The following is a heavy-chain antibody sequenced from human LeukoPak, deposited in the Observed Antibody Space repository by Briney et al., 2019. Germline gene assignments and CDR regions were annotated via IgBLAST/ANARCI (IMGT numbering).Heavy chain of an antibody. CDR2: ISYDGSNK. CDR1: GFSFSSYA. CDR3: ARDDLRGYSYVPDY. Sequence: GGSLRLSCAASGFSFSSYAIHWVRQAPGKGLEWVALISYDGSNKYYVDSVKGRFAISRDNSKNTLYLQMNSLRAEDTAVYYCARDDLRGYSYVPDYWGQGTLVTVSS. J-gene: IGHJ4*02. D-gene: IGHD5-18*01. V-gene: IGHV3-30*03.